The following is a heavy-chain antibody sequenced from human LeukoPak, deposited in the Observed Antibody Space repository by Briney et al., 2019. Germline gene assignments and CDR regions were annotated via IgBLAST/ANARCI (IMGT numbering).Heavy chain of an antibody. V-gene: IGHV4-4*07. D-gene: IGHD5-24*01. CDR3: ARGRRDGYDDYHYYMDL. J-gene: IGHJ6*03. CDR2: VYTSGST. Sequence: SETLSLTCTVSGGSISSYYWSWIRQPAGKGLEWIGRVYTSGSTNYNPSLKSRVTISLDTSKNQFSLKLTSVTAADTAVYYCARGRRDGYDDYHYYMDLWGKGTTVTVSS. CDR1: GGSISSYY.